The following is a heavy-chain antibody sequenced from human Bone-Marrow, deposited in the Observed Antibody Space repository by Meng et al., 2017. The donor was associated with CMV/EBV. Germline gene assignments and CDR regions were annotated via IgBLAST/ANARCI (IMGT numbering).Heavy chain of an antibody. CDR3: ARDPVVSGDYYFDY. CDR1: GFTVSSNY. V-gene: IGHV3-53*01. D-gene: IGHD2-15*01. Sequence: GESLKISCAASGFTVSSNYMSWVRQAPGKGLEWVSVIYSGGSTYYAESVEGRFTISRDKSKNTLYLQMNSLRAEDTAVYYCARDPVVSGDYYFDYWGQGKLVTVSS. CDR2: IYSGGST. J-gene: IGHJ4*02.